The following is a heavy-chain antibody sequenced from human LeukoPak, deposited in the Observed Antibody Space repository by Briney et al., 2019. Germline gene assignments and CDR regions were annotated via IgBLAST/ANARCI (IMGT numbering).Heavy chain of an antibody. CDR1: GYTFTSYA. J-gene: IGHJ6*03. Sequence: ASVKVSCKASGYTFTSYAMNWVRQAPGQGLEWMGWINTNTGNPTYAQGFTGRFVFSLDTSVSTAYLQISSLKAEDTAVYYCAGGGFGQWLPNRGTYYYYYMDVWGKGTTVTVSS. CDR2: INTNTGNP. CDR3: AGGGFGQWLPNRGTYYYYYMDV. V-gene: IGHV7-4-1*02. D-gene: IGHD6-19*01.